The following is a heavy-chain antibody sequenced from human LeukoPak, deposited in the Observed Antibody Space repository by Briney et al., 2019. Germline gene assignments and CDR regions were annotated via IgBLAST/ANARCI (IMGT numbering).Heavy chain of an antibody. CDR3: AREVSYYYDSSGYYYVFPGHFDY. CDR2: IFYSGST. J-gene: IGHJ4*02. V-gene: IGHV4-39*07. D-gene: IGHD3-22*01. CDR1: GGSISTSNYY. Sequence: SETLSLTCTVSGGSISTSNYYWGWIRQPPGKGLEWIGNIFYSGSTYYSPSLRSRVTISLDTSRNQFSLKLSSVTAADTAVYYCAREVSYYYDSSGYYYVFPGHFDYWGQGTLVTVSS.